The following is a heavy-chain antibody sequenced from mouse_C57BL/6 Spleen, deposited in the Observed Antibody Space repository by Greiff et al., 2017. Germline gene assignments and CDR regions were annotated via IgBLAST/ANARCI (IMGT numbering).Heavy chain of an antibody. CDR3: ARHASHYYGSSSYAMDY. J-gene: IGHJ4*01. V-gene: IGHV1-62-2*01. D-gene: IGHD1-1*01. Sequence: VQLQQSGAELVKPGASVKLSCKASGYTFTEYTIHWVKQRSGQGLEWIGWFYPGRGSIKYNEKFKDKATLTADKSSSTVYMELSRLTSEDSAVYFCARHASHYYGSSSYAMDYWGQGTSVTVSS. CDR2: FYPGRGSI. CDR1: GYTFTEYT.